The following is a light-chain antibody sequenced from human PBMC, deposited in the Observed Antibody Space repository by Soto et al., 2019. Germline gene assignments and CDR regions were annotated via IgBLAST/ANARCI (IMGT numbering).Light chain of an antibody. CDR1: QSVSSN. J-gene: IGKJ5*01. CDR2: GAS. V-gene: IGKV3-15*01. Sequence: EIVMTQSPATLSVSPGERATLSCRASQSVSSNLAWYQQKHGQAPRLLIYGASTRATGIPARFSGSGSGTELTITISSLQSEDFEVYYCQQYDQWPITFGQGTRLEI. CDR3: QQYDQWPIT.